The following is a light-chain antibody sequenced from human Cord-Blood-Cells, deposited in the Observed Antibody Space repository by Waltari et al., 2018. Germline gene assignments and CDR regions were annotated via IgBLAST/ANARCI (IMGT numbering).Light chain of an antibody. CDR3: SSYAGSNNPVV. CDR1: RSDVGGSNY. Sequence: QSALTQPHSATGSPGQSVTISCTGTRSDVGGSNYVSCYQQHPGKAPKLMIYEVSKRPSGVPDRFSGSKSGNTASLTVSGLQAEDEADYYCSSYAGSNNPVVFGGGTKLTVL. J-gene: IGLJ2*01. V-gene: IGLV2-8*01. CDR2: EVS.